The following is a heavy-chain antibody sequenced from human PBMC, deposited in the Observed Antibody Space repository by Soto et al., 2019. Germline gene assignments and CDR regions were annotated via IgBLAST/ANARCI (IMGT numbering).Heavy chain of an antibody. Sequence: GGSLRLSCAASGFTFSSYSMNWVRQAPGKGLERVSSISSSSSYIYYADSVKGRFTISRDNAKNSLYLQMNSLRAEDTAVYYCASEVDIVVVPAAIRPTGYYYGMDVWGQGTTVTVSS. CDR2: ISSSSSYI. V-gene: IGHV3-21*01. J-gene: IGHJ6*02. D-gene: IGHD2-2*02. CDR1: GFTFSSYS. CDR3: ASEVDIVVVPAAIRPTGYYYGMDV.